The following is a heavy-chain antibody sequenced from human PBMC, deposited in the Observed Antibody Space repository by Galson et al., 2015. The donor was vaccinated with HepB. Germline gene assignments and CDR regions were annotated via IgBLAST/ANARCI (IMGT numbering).Heavy chain of an antibody. CDR2: VLSSGSA. J-gene: IGHJ4*02. CDR1: GDSIGRSSSY. D-gene: IGHD5-24*01. V-gene: IGHV4-39*07. Sequence: VTLSLTCTASGDSIGRSSSYWGWIRQPPGKGLEWIGSVLSSGSAYYKSSLRSRISVSLDTSKNQFSLSLRSVTAADTAVYYCARLRFERWLQGRGLVDSWGQGTLVTVSS. CDR3: ARLRFERWLQGRGLVDS.